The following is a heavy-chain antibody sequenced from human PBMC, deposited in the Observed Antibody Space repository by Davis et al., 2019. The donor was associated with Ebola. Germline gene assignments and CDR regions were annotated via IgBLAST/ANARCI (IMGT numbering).Heavy chain of an antibody. CDR3: ARWASVGY. D-gene: IGHD1-26*01. J-gene: IGHJ4*02. V-gene: IGHV3-30*04. Sequence: GGSLRLSCAASGFTFGSYAMHWVRQAPGKGLEWVAVISYDGRSKDADSVKGRFTISRDNSKNTLYLQMDSLRAEDTAVYYCARWASVGYWGQGTLVTVSS. CDR1: GFTFGSYA. CDR2: ISYDGRSK.